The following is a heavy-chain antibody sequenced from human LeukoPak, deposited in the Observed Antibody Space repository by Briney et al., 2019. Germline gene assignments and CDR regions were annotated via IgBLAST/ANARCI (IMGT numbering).Heavy chain of an antibody. CDR3: AKDLLSGELGN. D-gene: IGHD7-27*01. CDR2: IWYDGSNK. V-gene: IGHV3-33*06. Sequence: GRSLRLSCAASGFTFSSYGMHWVRQAPGKGLKWVAVIWYDGSNKYYADSVKGRFTISRDNSKNTLYLQMNSLRAEDTAVYYCAKDLLSGELGNWGQGTMVTVSS. J-gene: IGHJ3*01. CDR1: GFTFSSYG.